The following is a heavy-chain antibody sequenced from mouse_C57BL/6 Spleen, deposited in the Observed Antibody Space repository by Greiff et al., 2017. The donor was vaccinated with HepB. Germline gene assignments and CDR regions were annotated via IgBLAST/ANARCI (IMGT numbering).Heavy chain of an antibody. D-gene: IGHD4-1*01. CDR3: ARCELGRADYFDY. J-gene: IGHJ2*01. CDR2: IYPGDGDT. V-gene: IGHV1-80*01. CDR1: GYAFSSYW. Sequence: LVESGAELVKPGASVKISCKASGYAFSSYWMNWVKQRPGKGLEWIGQIYPGDGDTNYNGKFKGKATLTADKSSSTAYMQLSSLTSEDSAVYFCARCELGRADYFDYWGQGTTLTVSS.